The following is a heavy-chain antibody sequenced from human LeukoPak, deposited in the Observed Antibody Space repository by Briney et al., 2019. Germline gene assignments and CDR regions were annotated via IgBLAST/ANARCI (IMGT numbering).Heavy chain of an antibody. D-gene: IGHD5-18*01. J-gene: IGHJ5*02. CDR3: ARDGGGSYGYIEDWFDP. CDR2: IYYSGST. Sequence: PSETLSLTCTVSGGSISSYYWSWIRQPAGKGLEWIGSIYYSGSTYYNPSLKSRVTISVDTSKNQFSLKLSSVTAADTAVYYCARDGGGSYGYIEDWFDPWGQGTLVTVSS. V-gene: IGHV4-4*07. CDR1: GGSISSYY.